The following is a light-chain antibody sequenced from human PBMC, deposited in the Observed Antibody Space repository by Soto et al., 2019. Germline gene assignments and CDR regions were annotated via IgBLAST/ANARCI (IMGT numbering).Light chain of an antibody. CDR1: SSDVGSYNL. CDR3: CSYVGTSTWV. V-gene: IGLV2-23*01. CDR2: EGS. Sequence: QSALTQPASVSGSPGQSITISCTGSSSDVGSYNLVSWYQKHPGKAPKLMIYEGSKRPSGVPNRFSGSNSGNTASLTISCLQAEDEADYYCCSYVGTSTWVFGGGTQLTVL. J-gene: IGLJ3*02.